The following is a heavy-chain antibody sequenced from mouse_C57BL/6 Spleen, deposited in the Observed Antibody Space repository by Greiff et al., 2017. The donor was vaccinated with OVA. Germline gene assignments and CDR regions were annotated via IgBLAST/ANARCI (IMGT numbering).Heavy chain of an antibody. CDR3: ARNDYDVRTFFAY. D-gene: IGHD2-4*01. CDR1: GYSFTGYY. J-gene: IGHJ3*01. Sequence: EVQVVESGPELVKPGASVKISCKASGYSFTGYYMNWVKQSPEKSLEWIGEINPSTGGTTYNQKFKAKATLTVDKSSSTAYMQLKSLTSEDSAVYYCARNDYDVRTFFAYWGQGTLVTVSA. CDR2: INPSTGGT. V-gene: IGHV1-42*01.